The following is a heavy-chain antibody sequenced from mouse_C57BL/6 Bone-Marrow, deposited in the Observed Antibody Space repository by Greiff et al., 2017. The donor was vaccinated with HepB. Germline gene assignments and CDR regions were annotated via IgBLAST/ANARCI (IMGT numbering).Heavy chain of an antibody. J-gene: IGHJ2*01. CDR3: TNYYGSH. V-gene: IGHV14-4*01. CDR1: GFNIKDDY. CDR2: IDPENGDT. Sequence: EVHLVESGAELVRPGASVKLSCTASGFNIKDDYMHWVKQRPEQGLEWIGWIDPENGDTEYASKFQGKATITADTSSNTAYLQLSSLTSEDTAVYYCTNYYGSHWGQGTTLTVSS. D-gene: IGHD1-1*01.